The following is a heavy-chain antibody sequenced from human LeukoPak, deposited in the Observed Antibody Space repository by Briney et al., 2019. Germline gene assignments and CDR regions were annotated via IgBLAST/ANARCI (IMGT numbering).Heavy chain of an antibody. V-gene: IGHV4-30-4*01. CDR1: GGSISSGDYY. D-gene: IGHD5-24*01. CDR3: ARGGGSPYKTCNWFDP. J-gene: IGHJ5*02. Sequence: SQTLSLTCTVSGGSISSGDYYWSWIRQPPGKGLEWIGYIYYSGSTYYNPSLKSRVTISVDTSKNQFSLKLSSVTAADTAVYFCARGGGSPYKTCNWFDPWGQGTLVTVSS. CDR2: IYYSGST.